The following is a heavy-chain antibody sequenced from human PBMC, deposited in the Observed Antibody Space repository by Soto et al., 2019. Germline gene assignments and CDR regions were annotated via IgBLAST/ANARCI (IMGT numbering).Heavy chain of an antibody. Sequence: SVKVSCKASGGTFSNYAVNWVRQAPGQGLEWMGRIIPISGAANYAQKFQGRVTITADKSTSTSYMELSSLRSEDTAVYYCARDMTRTVVPYFDFWGQGTLVTVSS. CDR3: ARDMTRTVVPYFDF. D-gene: IGHD1-7*01. CDR2: IIPISGAA. J-gene: IGHJ4*02. CDR1: GGTFSNYA. V-gene: IGHV1-69*06.